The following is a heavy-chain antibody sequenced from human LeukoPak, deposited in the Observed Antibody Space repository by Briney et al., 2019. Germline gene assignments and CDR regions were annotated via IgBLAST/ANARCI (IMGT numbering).Heavy chain of an antibody. CDR2: IYSGGST. CDR3: ARQKYSSLGY. Sequence: GGPLRLSCAASGFTVSSNYMSWVRQAPGKGLEWVSVIYSGGSTYYADSVKGRFTISRDNSKNTLYLQMNSLRAEDTAVYYCARQKYSSLGYWGQGTLVTVSS. J-gene: IGHJ4*02. V-gene: IGHV3-53*01. D-gene: IGHD6-6*01. CDR1: GFTVSSNY.